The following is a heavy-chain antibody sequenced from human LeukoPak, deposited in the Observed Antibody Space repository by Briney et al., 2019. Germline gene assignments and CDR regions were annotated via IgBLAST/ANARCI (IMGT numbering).Heavy chain of an antibody. CDR3: ARWSTGHNYGYDY. Sequence: GGSLRLSCAASGFTFSSYWMSWVRQAPGKGLEWVANTKQDGSEKYYVDSVKGRFTISRDNAKSSLYLQMNSLRAEDTAVYYCARWSTGHNYGYDYSGQGTLVTVSS. D-gene: IGHD5-24*01. V-gene: IGHV3-7*01. CDR2: TKQDGSEK. J-gene: IGHJ4*02. CDR1: GFTFSSYW.